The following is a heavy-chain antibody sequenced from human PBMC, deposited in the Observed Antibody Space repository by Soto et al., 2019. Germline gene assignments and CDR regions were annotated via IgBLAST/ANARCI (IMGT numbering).Heavy chain of an antibody. J-gene: IGHJ4*02. V-gene: IGHV3-74*01. D-gene: IGHD6-13*01. CDR1: GFTFSNYW. CDR2: MNRDGSDT. Sequence: GGSLRLSCAASGFTFSNYWIHWVRQAPGKGLVWASHMNRDGSDTRYADSVRGRFTISRDNAKNTVYLQMNSLRAEDTAVYYCARDEEADPWYVLDYWGLGTLVTVSS. CDR3: ARDEEADPWYVLDY.